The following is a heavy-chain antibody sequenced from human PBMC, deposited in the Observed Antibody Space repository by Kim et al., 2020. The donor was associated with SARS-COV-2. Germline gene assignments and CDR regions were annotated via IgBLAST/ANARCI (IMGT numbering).Heavy chain of an antibody. J-gene: IGHJ4*02. CDR2: IYYSGST. V-gene: IGHV4-31*03. CDR3: ARGDYDILTGYPTTFDY. CDR1: GGSISSGGYY. Sequence: SETLSLTCTVSGGSISSGGYYWSWIRQHPGKGLEWIGYIYYSGSTYYNPSLKSRVTISVDTSKNQFSLKLSSVTAADTAVYYCARGDYDILTGYPTTFDYWGQGTLVTVSS. D-gene: IGHD3-9*01.